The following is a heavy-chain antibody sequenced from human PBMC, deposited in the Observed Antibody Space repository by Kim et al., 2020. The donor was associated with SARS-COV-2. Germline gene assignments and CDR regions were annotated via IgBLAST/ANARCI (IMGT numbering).Heavy chain of an antibody. Sequence: GGSTYYAGSVKGRFTNYRDNSRNTLYVQMTSLRAEDTAVYHCAKGWYLDNWGQGILVTVSS. CDR2: GGST. CDR3: AKGWYLDN. J-gene: IGHJ4*02. V-gene: IGHV3-23*01. D-gene: IGHD6-13*01.